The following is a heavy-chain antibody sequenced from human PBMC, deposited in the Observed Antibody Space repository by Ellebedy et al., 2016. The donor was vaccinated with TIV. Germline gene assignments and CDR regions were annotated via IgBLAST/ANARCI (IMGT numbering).Heavy chain of an antibody. V-gene: IGHV3-7*03. CDR3: VRDGAYGDYSPGYYGMDV. Sequence: GGSLRLSCAASGFTFNSYWMSWVRQGPGKGLEWVANINQDGSRIYYVDPVKGRFTISRDNAKNSVYLRMNTLRVEDTAVYHCVRDGAYGDYSPGYYGMDVWGQGTTVTVSS. D-gene: IGHD3-22*01. J-gene: IGHJ6*02. CDR1: GFTFNSYW. CDR2: INQDGSRI.